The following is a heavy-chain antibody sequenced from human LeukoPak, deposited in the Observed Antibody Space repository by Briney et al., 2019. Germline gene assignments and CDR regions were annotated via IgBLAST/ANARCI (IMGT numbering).Heavy chain of an antibody. V-gene: IGHV3-7*01. CDR1: GFTFSSYW. CDR3: ARGIAAAGYYYYYMDV. D-gene: IGHD6-13*01. J-gene: IGHJ6*03. CDR2: IKQDGSEK. Sequence: GGSLRLSCAASGFTFSSYWMSWVRQAPGKGLEWVANIKQDGSEKYYVDSVKGRFTISRDNAKNSLYLQMNSLRAEDTAVYYCARGIAAAGYYYYYMDVWGKGTTVTVSS.